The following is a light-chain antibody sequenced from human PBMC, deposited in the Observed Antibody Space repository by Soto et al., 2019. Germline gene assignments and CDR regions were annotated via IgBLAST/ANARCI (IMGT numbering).Light chain of an antibody. CDR1: QSLLHSNGRNY. Sequence: DIVMTQSPLSLPVTPGEPASISCRSSQSLLHSNGRNYLDWYLQKPGQSPQLLIYLGSNRASGVPDRFSGSGSGTRPTVKISRVEAEDVGVYYCMQAISTRTFGQGTRVEIK. J-gene: IGKJ1*01. CDR3: MQAISTRT. V-gene: IGKV2-28*01. CDR2: LGS.